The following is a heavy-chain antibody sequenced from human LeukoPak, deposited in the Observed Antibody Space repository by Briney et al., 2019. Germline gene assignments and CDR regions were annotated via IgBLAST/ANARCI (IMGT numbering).Heavy chain of an antibody. CDR1: GFTFSSFE. CDR2: IGDTGRTI. Sequence: GGSLRLSCAASGFTFSSFEMNWVRQAPGKGREWVSYIGDTGRTIYYTDSVKGRFTTSRDNAKNSLYLQMNSLRAEDTAVYYCARGSTRDGYNCWGQGTLVTVSS. CDR3: ARGSTRDGYNC. V-gene: IGHV3-48*03. J-gene: IGHJ4*02. D-gene: IGHD5-24*01.